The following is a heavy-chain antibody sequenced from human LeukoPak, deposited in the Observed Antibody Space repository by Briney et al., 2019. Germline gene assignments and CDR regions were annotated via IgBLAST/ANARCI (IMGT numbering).Heavy chain of an antibody. CDR1: GDSVSSGGYS. Sequence: PSQTLSLTCTVSGDSVSSGGYSWVWIRQRPGKGLEWIGYIYYTGSTSYNPSLKSRLTIAVDTSKNQFSLKLSSVTAADTAVYYCARPLNTVHDTSDVWGQGTMVTVSS. CDR2: IYYTGST. J-gene: IGHJ3*01. D-gene: IGHD3-22*01. V-gene: IGHV4-31*03. CDR3: ARPLNTVHDTSDV.